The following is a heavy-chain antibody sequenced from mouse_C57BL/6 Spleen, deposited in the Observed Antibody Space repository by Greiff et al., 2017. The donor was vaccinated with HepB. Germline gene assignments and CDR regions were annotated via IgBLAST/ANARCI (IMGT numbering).Heavy chain of an antibody. V-gene: IGHV1-54*01. CDR3: ARSGGSSYEDWYFDV. CDR1: GYAFTNYL. D-gene: IGHD1-1*01. Sequence: QVQLQQSGAELVRPGTSVKVSCKASGYAFTNYLIEWVKQRPGQGLEWIGVINPGSGGTNYNEKFKGKATLTADKSSSTAYMQLSSLTSEDSAVYFCARSGGSSYEDWYFDVWHRDHGHRLL. J-gene: IGHJ1*03. CDR2: INPGSGGT.